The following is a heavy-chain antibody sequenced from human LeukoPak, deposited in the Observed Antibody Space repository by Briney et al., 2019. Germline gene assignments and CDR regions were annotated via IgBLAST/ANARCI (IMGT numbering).Heavy chain of an antibody. CDR1: GYTFTNYY. D-gene: IGHD2-15*01. Sequence: GASVKVSCKASGYTFTNYYIHWVRQAPGQGLEWMGIIHPSGGGTSYAQKFQGRVTMTSDMSTNTLYVELSSLRSEDTAVYYCARSACSGDGCFLDYWGQGTLLTVSS. CDR3: ARSACSGDGCFLDY. J-gene: IGHJ4*02. CDR2: IHPSGGGT. V-gene: IGHV1-46*01.